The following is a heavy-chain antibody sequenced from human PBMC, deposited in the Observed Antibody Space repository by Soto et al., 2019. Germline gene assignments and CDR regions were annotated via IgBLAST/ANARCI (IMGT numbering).Heavy chain of an antibody. J-gene: IGHJ6*02. CDR1: GGSISSGDYY. CDR2: IYYSGST. Sequence: PSETLSLTCTVSGGSISSGDYYWSWIRQPPGKGLEWIGYIYYSGSTYYNPSLKSRVTISVDTSKNQFSLKLSSVTAADTAVYYCARAAPLRYYYYGMDVWGQGTTVTVSS. CDR3: ARAAPLRYYYYGMDV. V-gene: IGHV4-30-4*01.